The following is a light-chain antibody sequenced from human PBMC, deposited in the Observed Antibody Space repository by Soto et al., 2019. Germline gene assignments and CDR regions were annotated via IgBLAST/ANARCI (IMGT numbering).Light chain of an antibody. CDR1: QSISYW. V-gene: IGKV1-5*03. CDR3: QQYNSYSIT. Sequence: DIQMTQSPSTLSSSVGDRVTITCRASQSISYWLAGYQQKPGKAPNVLIYKASTLESGGPARFSGSGSGTDFTLTISRLQPEDFAAYYCQQYNSYSITFGGGTKVDMK. CDR2: KAS. J-gene: IGKJ4*01.